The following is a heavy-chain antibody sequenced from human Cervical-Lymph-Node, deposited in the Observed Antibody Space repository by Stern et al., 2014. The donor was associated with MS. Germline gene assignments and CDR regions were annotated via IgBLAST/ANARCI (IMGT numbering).Heavy chain of an antibody. CDR1: GFSLSTSGMC. V-gene: IGHV2-70*01. Sequence: QVTLRESGPALVKPTQTLTLTCTFSGFSLSTSGMCVSWIRQPPGKALEWLALIAWDGDDCYNYNTSLKTRLTISKDSSKNQVVLTMTNMDPVDTATYYCARAAFDYDAGYYSLDYWGQGTLVTVSS. D-gene: IGHD3-22*01. CDR3: ARAAFDYDAGYYSLDY. CDR2: IAWDGDD. J-gene: IGHJ4*02.